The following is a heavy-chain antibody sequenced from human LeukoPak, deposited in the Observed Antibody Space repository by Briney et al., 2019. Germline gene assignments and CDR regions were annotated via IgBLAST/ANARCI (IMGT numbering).Heavy chain of an antibody. CDR1: NGSISSGFNY. CDR3: ARFSPRAMGNYLDF. Sequence: TLSLTCIVSNGSISSGFNYWTWIRQPAGGGLEWIGRMHTTGSTYYSPSLKSRVILSLDKSANQFSLNLSSVTAADTAVYYCARFSPRAMGNYLDFWGQGTLVTVSS. J-gene: IGHJ4*02. CDR2: MHTTGST. D-gene: IGHD7-27*01. V-gene: IGHV4-61*02.